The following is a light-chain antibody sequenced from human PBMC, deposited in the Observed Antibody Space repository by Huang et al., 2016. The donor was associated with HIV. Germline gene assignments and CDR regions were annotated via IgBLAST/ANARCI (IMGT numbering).Light chain of an antibody. Sequence: DVVMTQSPLSLPVTLGQPASISCRSNQSLLHSDGNTYLIWLQQRPGHSPRRLIYKVSNRDSGVPDRFSGSGSGSDFTLRISRVEPEDVGVYYCMQGTHWPLTFGGGTKVEIK. V-gene: IGKV2-30*02. CDR3: MQGTHWPLT. J-gene: IGKJ4*01. CDR1: QSLLHSDGNTY. CDR2: KVS.